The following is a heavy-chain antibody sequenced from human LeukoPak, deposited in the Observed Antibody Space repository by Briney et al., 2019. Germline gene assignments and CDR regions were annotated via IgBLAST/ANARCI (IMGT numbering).Heavy chain of an antibody. CDR1: GGTFSSYT. J-gene: IGHJ6*03. CDR2: IIPILGTA. V-gene: IGHV1-69*16. Sequence: GASVTVSCKSSGGTFSSYTISWVRQAPGQGLEWLGRIIPILGTANYVQNFQGRVTITTEESTSTTYMELSSLRSEDTAVYYCARGDYYYMDVWGKGTTVTVSS. CDR3: ARGDYYYMDV.